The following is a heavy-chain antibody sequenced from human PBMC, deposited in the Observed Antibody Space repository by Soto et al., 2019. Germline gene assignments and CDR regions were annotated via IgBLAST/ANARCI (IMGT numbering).Heavy chain of an antibody. D-gene: IGHD1-26*01. CDR1: GFTFSSYA. J-gene: IGHJ4*02. CDR3: ARDPKGGSYLDY. V-gene: IGHV3-30-3*01. CDR2: ISYDGSNK. Sequence: QVQLVESGGGVVQPGRSLRLSCAASGFTFSSYAMHWVRQAPGKGLEWVAVISYDGSNKYYADSVKGRFTISRDNSKNTLYLQINSLRAEDTAVYYCARDPKGGSYLDYCGQGTLVTVSS.